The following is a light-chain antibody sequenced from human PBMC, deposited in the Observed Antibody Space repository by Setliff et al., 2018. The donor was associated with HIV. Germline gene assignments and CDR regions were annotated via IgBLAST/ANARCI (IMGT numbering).Light chain of an antibody. Sequence: QSVLTQPPSASGTPGQRVTISCSGSFSNIGRNTVNWHQQLPGTAPKLLIFANFQRPSGVPDRFPGSKSGTSASLAISGLQSEDESDYFCAAWDDSLNAYVFGTGTKVTVL. J-gene: IGLJ1*01. CDR1: FSNIGRNT. CDR3: AAWDDSLNAYV. CDR2: ANF. V-gene: IGLV1-44*01.